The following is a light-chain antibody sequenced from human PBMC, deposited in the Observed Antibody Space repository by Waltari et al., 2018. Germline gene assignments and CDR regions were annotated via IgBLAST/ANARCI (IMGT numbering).Light chain of an antibody. V-gene: IGKV1-8*01. CDR1: EGIGSY. J-gene: IGKJ4*01. Sequence: AIRMTQSPSSLSASTGDRATITCRANEGIGSYLAWYQQKPGKAPKLLIYGASTLQSEVPSKVSGSGSGTEFTLPLNRLQSEDSATYFCSQYYGYPLTFGGGTKVEIK. CDR2: GAS. CDR3: SQYYGYPLT.